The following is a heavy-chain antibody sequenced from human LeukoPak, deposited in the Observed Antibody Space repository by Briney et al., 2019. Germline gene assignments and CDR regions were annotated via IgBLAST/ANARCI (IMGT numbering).Heavy chain of an antibody. D-gene: IGHD3-16*01. Sequence: PSETLSLTCTVSGGSISSYYWSWIRQPPGKGLEWIGYIYYSGSTNYNPSLKSRVTISVDTSKNQFSLKLSSVTAADTAVYYCAGFTADAFDIWGQGTMVTVSS. J-gene: IGHJ3*02. CDR2: IYYSGST. V-gene: IGHV4-59*08. CDR1: GGSISSYY. CDR3: AGFTADAFDI.